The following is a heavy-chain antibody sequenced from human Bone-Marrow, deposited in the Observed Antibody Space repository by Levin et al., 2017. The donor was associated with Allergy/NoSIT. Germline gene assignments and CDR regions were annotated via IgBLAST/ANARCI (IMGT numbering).Heavy chain of an antibody. CDR1: GFDFSTFH. J-gene: IGHJ6*02. Sequence: GGSLRLSCAASGFDFSTFHIHWVRQAPGKGLEWVSSISGSSSYIYYAESVRGRFTISRDNAKNSLYLQMTGLRAEDTAVYYCARLGTTFGTFLTEYYHGLDVWRQGTTVNVSS. CDR2: ISGSSSYI. D-gene: IGHD3-3*01. CDR3: ARLGTTFGTFLTEYYHGLDV. V-gene: IGHV3-21*06.